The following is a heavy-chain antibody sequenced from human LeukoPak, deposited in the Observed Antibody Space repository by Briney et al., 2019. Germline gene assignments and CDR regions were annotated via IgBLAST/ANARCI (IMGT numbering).Heavy chain of an antibody. D-gene: IGHD2-15*01. CDR1: GFTFSNAW. CDR3: TTRAGSFSSNY. J-gene: IGHJ4*02. CDR2: IKTKTDGGAT. Sequence: GGTLRLSCAASGFTFSNAWVTWVRQAPGKGLEWVGRIKTKTDGGATDYGAPVKGRFTISRDDSKNTLYLQMNSLKTEDTAVYYCTTRAGSFSSNYWGQGTLVTVSS. V-gene: IGHV3-15*01.